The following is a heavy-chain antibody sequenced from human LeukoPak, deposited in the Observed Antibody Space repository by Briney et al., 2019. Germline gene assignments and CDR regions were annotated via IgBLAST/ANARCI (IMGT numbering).Heavy chain of an antibody. D-gene: IGHD3-9*01. Sequence: SETLSLTCTVSGGSISSGSYYWAWIRQSPGKGREWIVTIYYNGHTYYNPSLKSRITISVDKSKNQFSLKLSSVTAADTAVYYCARGSGRRGFDWLKRQYYFDYWGQGTLVTVSS. J-gene: IGHJ4*02. CDR3: ARGSGRRGFDWLKRQYYFDY. V-gene: IGHV4-39*07. CDR2: IYYNGHT. CDR1: GGSISSGSYY.